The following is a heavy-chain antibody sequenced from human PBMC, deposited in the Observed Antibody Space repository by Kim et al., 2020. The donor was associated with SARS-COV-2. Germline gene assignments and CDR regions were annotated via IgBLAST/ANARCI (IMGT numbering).Heavy chain of an antibody. V-gene: IGHV6-1*01. CDR2: TYYRSKWYN. J-gene: IGHJ6*02. Sequence: SQTLSLTCAISGDSVSSNSAAWNWLRQSPSRGLEWLGRTYYRSKWYNDYAVSVKSRITINPDTSKNQFSLQLNSVTPEDTAVYYCARGEWLRAYGMDVWGQGTTVTVSS. D-gene: IGHD5-12*01. CDR1: GDSVSSNSAA. CDR3: ARGEWLRAYGMDV.